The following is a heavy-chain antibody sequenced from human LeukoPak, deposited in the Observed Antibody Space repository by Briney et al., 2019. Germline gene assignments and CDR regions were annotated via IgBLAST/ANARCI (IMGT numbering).Heavy chain of an antibody. J-gene: IGHJ4*02. CDR3: ARIFTLGYCSSTSCWKNSDY. Sequence: GASVKVSCKASGYTFTGYYMHWVRQAPGQGLEWMGRINPNSGGTNYAQKFQGRVTMTRDTSISTAYMGLSRLRSDDTAVYYCARIFTLGYCSSTSCWKNSDYWGQGTLVTVSS. CDR1: GYTFTGYY. D-gene: IGHD2-2*01. V-gene: IGHV1-2*06. CDR2: INPNSGGT.